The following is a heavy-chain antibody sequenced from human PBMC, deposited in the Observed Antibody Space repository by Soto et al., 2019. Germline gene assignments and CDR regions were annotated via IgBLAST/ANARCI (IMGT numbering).Heavy chain of an antibody. D-gene: IGHD3-10*01. Sequence: PSETLSLTCTVSGGSISSGDFCWSWIRQPPGKGLEWIGYIYYSGSTYYNPSLTSRVTISVDTSKNQFSLKLSSVTAADTAVYYCSRAGGVRSKWFDPWGQGTLVTVS. CDR1: GGSISSGDFC. CDR3: SRAGGVRSKWFDP. J-gene: IGHJ5*02. CDR2: IYYSGST. V-gene: IGHV4-30-4*01.